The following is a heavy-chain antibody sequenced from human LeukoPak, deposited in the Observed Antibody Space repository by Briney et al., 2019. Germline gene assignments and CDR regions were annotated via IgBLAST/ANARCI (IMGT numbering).Heavy chain of an antibody. V-gene: IGHV4-30-2*01. J-gene: IGHJ4*02. CDR2: IYHSGST. CDR3: ARVGGYDSSGYYYYFDY. D-gene: IGHD3-22*01. Sequence: SQTLSLTCAVSGGSISSGGYSWSWIRQPPGKGLEWIGYIYHSGSTYYNPSLKSRVTMSVDRSKNQFSLKLSSVTAADTAVYYCARVGGYDSSGYYYYFDYWGQGTLVTVSS. CDR1: GGSISSGGYS.